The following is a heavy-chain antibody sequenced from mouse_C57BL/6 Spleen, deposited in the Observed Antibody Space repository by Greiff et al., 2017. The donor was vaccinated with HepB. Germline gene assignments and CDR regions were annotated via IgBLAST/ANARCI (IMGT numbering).Heavy chain of an antibody. Sequence: QVQLQQPGAELVMPGASVKLSCKASGYTFTSYWMHWVKQRPGQGLEWIGEIDPSDSYTNYNQKFKGKSTLTVDKSSSTAYMQLSSLTSEDSAVYYCARGQPPLTTVAGYFDYWGQGTTLTVSS. D-gene: IGHD1-1*01. CDR3: ARGQPPLTTVAGYFDY. J-gene: IGHJ2*01. CDR2: IDPSDSYT. CDR1: GYTFTSYW. V-gene: IGHV1-69*01.